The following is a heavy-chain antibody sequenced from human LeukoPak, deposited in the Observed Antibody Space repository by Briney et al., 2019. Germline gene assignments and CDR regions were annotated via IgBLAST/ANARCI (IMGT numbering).Heavy chain of an antibody. V-gene: IGHV3-9*01. CDR3: AKDIVGYCSGGSCPENYYYGMDV. CDR2: ISWNSGSI. J-gene: IGHJ6*02. D-gene: IGHD2-15*01. Sequence: GGSLRLPCAASGCTFDDYAMHWVRQAPGKGLERVSGISWNSGSIGYADSVKGRFTISRDNAKNSLYLQMNSLRAEDTALYYCAKDIVGYCSGGSCPENYYYGMDVWGQGTTVTVSS. CDR1: GCTFDDYA.